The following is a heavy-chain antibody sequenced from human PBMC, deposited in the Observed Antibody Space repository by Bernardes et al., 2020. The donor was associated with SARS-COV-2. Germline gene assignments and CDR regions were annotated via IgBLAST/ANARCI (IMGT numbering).Heavy chain of an antibody. D-gene: IGHD4-17*01. CDR1: GFTFSSYA. Sequence: GGSLRLSCAASGFTFSSYAMSWVRQTPGKGLEWVSAISGSGGSTYYADSVKGRFTISRDNSKNTLYLQMNSLRADDTSVYYCAKGRSTTTVTTYFDYWGQGTLVTVSS. V-gene: IGHV3-23*01. CDR3: AKGRSTTTVTTYFDY. CDR2: ISGSGGST. J-gene: IGHJ4*02.